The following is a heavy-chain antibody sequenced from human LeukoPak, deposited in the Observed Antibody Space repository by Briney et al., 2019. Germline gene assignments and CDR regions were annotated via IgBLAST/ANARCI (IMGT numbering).Heavy chain of an antibody. J-gene: IGHJ3*02. Sequence: SETPSLTCAVYGGSFSGYYWSWIRQPPGKGLEWIGEINHSGSTNYNPSLKSRVTISVDTSKNQFSLKLSSVTAADTAVYYCARGTPGDAFDIWGQGTMVTVSS. CDR1: GGSFSGYY. CDR3: ARGTPGDAFDI. V-gene: IGHV4-34*01. CDR2: INHSGST.